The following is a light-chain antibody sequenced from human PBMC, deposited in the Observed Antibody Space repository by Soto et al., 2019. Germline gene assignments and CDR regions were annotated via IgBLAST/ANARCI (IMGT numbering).Light chain of an antibody. J-gene: IGKJ5*01. CDR3: RQSYYNPC. Sequence: DIQMTQSPSSLSASIGDRVTITCRASQSIGTILNWYQQKPGKAPKVLIYAASSLQSGVPSRFSGSGSGTGFTLTISCLRPEDFASYSWRQSYYNPCFGQGTRLEIK. V-gene: IGKV1-39*01. CDR2: AAS. CDR1: QSIGTI.